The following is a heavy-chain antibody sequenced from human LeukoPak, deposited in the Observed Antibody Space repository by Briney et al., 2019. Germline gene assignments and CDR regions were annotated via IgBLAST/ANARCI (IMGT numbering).Heavy chain of an antibody. CDR1: GFTFSSYG. V-gene: IGHV3-30*18. Sequence: GGSLRLSCAASGFTFSSYGMYWVRQAPGKGLEWVAVISYHGSNKYYADSVKGRFTISRDNSKNTLYLQMNSLRGEDTAVYYCAKAYGSTWLFDCWGQGTLVTVSS. CDR3: AKAYGSTWLFDC. D-gene: IGHD6-6*01. J-gene: IGHJ4*02. CDR2: ISYHGSNK.